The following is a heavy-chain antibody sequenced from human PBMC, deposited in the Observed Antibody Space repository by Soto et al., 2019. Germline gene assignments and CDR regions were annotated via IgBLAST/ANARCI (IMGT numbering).Heavy chain of an antibody. Sequence: SETRSLTWTVSGGSISSGVYYWIWIRQHPGKGLEWIGYIYYSGSTYYNPSLKSRVTISVDTSKNQFSLKLSSVTAADTAVYYCAKSRGQLGDAFDIWGQGTMVTVSS. CDR2: IYYSGST. J-gene: IGHJ3*02. V-gene: IGHV4-31*02. CDR3: AKSRGQLGDAFDI. CDR1: GGSISSGVYY. D-gene: IGHD6-6*01.